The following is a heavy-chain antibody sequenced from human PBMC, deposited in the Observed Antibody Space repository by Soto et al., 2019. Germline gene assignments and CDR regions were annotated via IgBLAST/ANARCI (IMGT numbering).Heavy chain of an antibody. V-gene: IGHV1-2*04. CDR2: INPKSGGT. CDR1: GYSFTDYH. CDR3: ARGDSTDCTNGVCSFFYNHGMDV. Sequence: WASVKVSCKAPGYSFTDYHIHWVRQAPGQGLEWLGRINPKSGGTSTAQKFQGWVTMTTDTSISTASMELTRLTSDDTAIYYCARGDSTDCTNGVCSFFYNHGMDVWGQGTTVTVSS. D-gene: IGHD2-8*01. J-gene: IGHJ6*02.